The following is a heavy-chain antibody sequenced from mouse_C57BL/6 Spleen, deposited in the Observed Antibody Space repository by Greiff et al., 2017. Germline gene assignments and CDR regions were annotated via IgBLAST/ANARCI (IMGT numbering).Heavy chain of an antibody. CDR3: AMGDSYYGSSYYAMDY. CDR2: ISSGSSTI. D-gene: IGHD1-1*01. Sequence: EVKLVESGGGLVKPGGSLKLSCAASGFTFSDYGMHWVRQAPEKGLEWVAYISSGSSTIYYADTVKGRFTISRDNAKNTLFLQMTSLRSEDTAMYYCAMGDSYYGSSYYAMDYWGQGTSVTVSS. J-gene: IGHJ4*01. CDR1: GFTFSDYG. V-gene: IGHV5-17*01.